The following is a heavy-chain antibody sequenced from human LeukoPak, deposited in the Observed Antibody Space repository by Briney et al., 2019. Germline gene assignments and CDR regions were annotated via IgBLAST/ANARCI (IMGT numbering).Heavy chain of an antibody. Sequence: ASVKVSCKASGYTFTSYDINWVRQATGQGLEWMGWMNPNSGNTGYAQKFQGRVTMTRNTSISTAYMELSSLRSEDTAAYYCARGSGSWYWIDYWGQGTLVTVSS. CDR3: ARGSGSWYWIDY. V-gene: IGHV1-8*01. D-gene: IGHD6-13*01. CDR1: GYTFTSYD. J-gene: IGHJ4*02. CDR2: MNPNSGNT.